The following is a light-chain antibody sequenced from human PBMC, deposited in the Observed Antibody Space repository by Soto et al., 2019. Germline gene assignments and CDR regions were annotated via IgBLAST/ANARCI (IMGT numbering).Light chain of an antibody. CDR1: QSIGNY. CDR3: QQCFSLPPT. CDR2: AAS. V-gene: IGKV1-39*01. Sequence: DIQITQSPSSLSASVGDRVTITCRASQSIGNYLSWYQQIPGKAPKLLIYAASNLQRGVPSRFSGSGSGTEFTLTISNLQPDDFAVYYCQQCFSLPPTFGHGTKVDIK. J-gene: IGKJ1*01.